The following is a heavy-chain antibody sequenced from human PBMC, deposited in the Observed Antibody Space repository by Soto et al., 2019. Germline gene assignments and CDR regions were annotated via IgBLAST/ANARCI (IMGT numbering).Heavy chain of an antibody. V-gene: IGHV1-69*06. J-gene: IGHJ4*02. CDR2: IIPIFGTA. D-gene: IGHD3-16*02. CDR1: GGTFSSYA. Sequence: QVQLVQSGAEVKKPGSSVKVSCKASGGTFSSYAISWVRQAPGQGLEWMGGIIPIFGTANYAQKLQGRVTMTTDTSTSTAYMELRSLRSDDTAVYYCARDGYYDYVWGSYRYTIDYWGQGTLVTVSS. CDR3: ARDGYYDYVWGSYRYTIDY.